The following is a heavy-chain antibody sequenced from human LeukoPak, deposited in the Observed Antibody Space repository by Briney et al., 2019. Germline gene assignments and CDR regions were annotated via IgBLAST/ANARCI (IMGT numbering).Heavy chain of an antibody. CDR3: ARDMGTEYYYDSSGYYPNYFDY. Sequence: GGSLRLSCAASGFTFSRYWMSWVRQAPGKGLEWVSSISSSSSYIYYADSVKGRFTISRDNAKNSLYLQMNSLRAEDTAVYYCARDMGTEYYYDSSGYYPNYFDYWGQGTLVTVSS. CDR1: GFTFSRYW. D-gene: IGHD3-22*01. V-gene: IGHV3-21*01. CDR2: ISSSSSYI. J-gene: IGHJ4*02.